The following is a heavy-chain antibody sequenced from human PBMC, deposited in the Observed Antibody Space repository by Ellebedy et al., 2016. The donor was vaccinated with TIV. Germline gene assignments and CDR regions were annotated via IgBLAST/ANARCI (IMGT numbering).Heavy chain of an antibody. D-gene: IGHD5-18*01. CDR2: VHHSRDK. CDR1: GGSMSSHY. J-gene: IGHJ4*02. CDR3: ARHVTEKDTAMVLGPVDY. Sequence: MPSETLSLTCAVSGGSMSSHYWSWVRQPPGKGLEWIGHVHHSRDKNYHPSFGGRVTMSVDTSKNQFSLRLTSVTAADTAMYYCARHVTEKDTAMVLGPVDYWGQGTLVTVSS. V-gene: IGHV4-59*11.